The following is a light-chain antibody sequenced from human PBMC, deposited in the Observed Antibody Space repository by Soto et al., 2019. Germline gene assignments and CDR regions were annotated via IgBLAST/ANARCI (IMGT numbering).Light chain of an antibody. CDR2: DNY. CDR3: ATWDSSLSAVV. CDR1: SSNIGNNY. Sequence: QSALTQPPSVSATPGQKVTISCSGSSSNIGNNYVSWYQQFPGTAPKLLIYDNYWRPSGIPDRFSASKSGTSATLGITGLQTGDEADYYCATWDSSLSAVVVGRGTKVTVL. J-gene: IGLJ2*01. V-gene: IGLV1-51*01.